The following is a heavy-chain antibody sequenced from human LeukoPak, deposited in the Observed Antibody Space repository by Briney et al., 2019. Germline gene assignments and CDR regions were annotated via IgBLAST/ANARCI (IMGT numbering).Heavy chain of an antibody. Sequence: ASVKVSCKASGGTFSSCAISWVRQAPGQGLEWMGWINPNSGGTNYAQKFQGRVTMTRDTSISTAYMELSRLRSDDTAVYYCARGGMGHYYGSGSYRWGQGTLVTVSS. CDR2: INPNSGGT. CDR1: GGTFSSCA. J-gene: IGHJ4*02. CDR3: ARGGMGHYYGSGSYR. D-gene: IGHD3-10*01. V-gene: IGHV1-2*02.